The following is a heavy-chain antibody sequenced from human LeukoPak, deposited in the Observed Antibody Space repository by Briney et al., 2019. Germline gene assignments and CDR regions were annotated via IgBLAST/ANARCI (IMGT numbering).Heavy chain of an antibody. J-gene: IGHJ4*02. CDR1: GFTFSSYS. D-gene: IGHD3-16*01. Sequence: GGSLRLSCAASGFTFSSYSMNWVRQAPGKGLEWVSSISSSSSHIYYADSVKGRFTISRDNAKNSLYLQMNSLRAEDTAVYYCARGGVFYFDYWGQGTLVTVSS. CDR3: ARGGVFYFDY. CDR2: ISSSSSHI. V-gene: IGHV3-21*04.